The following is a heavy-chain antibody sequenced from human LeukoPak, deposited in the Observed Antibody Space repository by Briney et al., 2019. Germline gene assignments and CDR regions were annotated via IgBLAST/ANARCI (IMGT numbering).Heavy chain of an antibody. D-gene: IGHD1-26*01. V-gene: IGHV3-23*01. J-gene: IGHJ4*02. CDR2: ISWSGGGT. CDR1: GFTFSSYA. Sequence: GGSLRLSCAASGFTFSSYAMSWVRQAPGKGLEWVSGISWSGGGTHYADSVKGRFTISRDNSKNTLYLQMNSLRAEDTAVYYCAKSTTGVGATSFDYWGQGTLVTVSS. CDR3: AKSTTGVGATSFDY.